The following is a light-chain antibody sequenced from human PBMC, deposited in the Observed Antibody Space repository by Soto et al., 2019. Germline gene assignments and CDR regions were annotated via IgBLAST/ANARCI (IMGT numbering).Light chain of an antibody. V-gene: IGLV2-11*01. Sequence: TQPRSVSGSPGQSVTISCTGTSSDVGGYNYVSWYQQHPGKAPKLMIYDVSKRPSGVPDRFSGSKSGNTASLTISGLQAEDEADYYCCSYAGSYTYVFGIGTKVTVL. J-gene: IGLJ1*01. CDR1: SSDVGGYNY. CDR2: DVS. CDR3: CSYAGSYTYV.